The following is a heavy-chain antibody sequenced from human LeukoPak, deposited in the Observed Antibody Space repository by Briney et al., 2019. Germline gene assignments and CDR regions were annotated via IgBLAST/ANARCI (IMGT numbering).Heavy chain of an antibody. D-gene: IGHD3-16*02. V-gene: IGHV3-30*04. CDR1: GFTFSSYA. Sequence: GGSLRLSCAASGFTFSSYAMHWVRQAPGKGLEWVAVISYDGSNKYYADSVKGRFTISRGNSKNTLYLQMNSLRAEDTAVYYCAREGQITFGGVIVMAPFFDYWGQGTLVTVSS. J-gene: IGHJ4*02. CDR2: ISYDGSNK. CDR3: AREGQITFGGVIVMAPFFDY.